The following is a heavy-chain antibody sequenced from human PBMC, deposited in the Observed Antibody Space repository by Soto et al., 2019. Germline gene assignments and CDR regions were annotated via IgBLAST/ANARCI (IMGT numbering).Heavy chain of an antibody. CDR2: ISARSSTT. CDR1: GFSFDNFA. V-gene: IGHV3-23*01. J-gene: IGHJ6*02. Sequence: HPGGSLRLSCVGSGFSFDNFAMRWVRQAPGKGLEWVSSISARSSTTYYAGSVKGRFTISRDNSKNTLYLQMNSLRAEDTAVYYCARDRGIAARLDPLYYYYGMDVWGQGPTVTVSS. D-gene: IGHD6-6*01. CDR3: ARDRGIAARLDPLYYYYGMDV.